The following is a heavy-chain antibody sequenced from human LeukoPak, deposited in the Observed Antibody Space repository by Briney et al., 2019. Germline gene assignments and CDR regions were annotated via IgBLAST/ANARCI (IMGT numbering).Heavy chain of an antibody. CDR2: MNPNSGNT. Sequence: ASVTVSCKASGYTFTSYDINWVRQATGQGLEWMGWMNPNSGNTGYAQKFQGRVTMTRNTSISTAYMELSSLRSEDTAVYYCARATNEYYYYYYMDVWGKGTTVTVSS. J-gene: IGHJ6*03. CDR1: GYTFTSYD. V-gene: IGHV1-8*01. CDR3: ARATNEYYYYYYMDV.